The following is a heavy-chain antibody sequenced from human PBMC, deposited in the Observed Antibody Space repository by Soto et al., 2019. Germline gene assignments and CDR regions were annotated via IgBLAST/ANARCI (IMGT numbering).Heavy chain of an antibody. J-gene: IGHJ4*02. Sequence: GGSLRLSCAASGFTFSSYGMHWVRQAPGKGLEWVAVIWYDGSNKYYADSVKGRFTISRDNSKNTLYLQMNSLRAEDTAVYYCARVEWGLLGAALDYWGQGTLVTVSS. CDR2: IWYDGSNK. CDR3: ARVEWGLLGAALDY. D-gene: IGHD1-26*01. V-gene: IGHV3-33*01. CDR1: GFTFSSYG.